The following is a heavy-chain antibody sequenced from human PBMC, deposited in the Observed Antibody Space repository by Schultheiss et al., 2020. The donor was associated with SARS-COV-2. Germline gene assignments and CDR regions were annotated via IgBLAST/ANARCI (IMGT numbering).Heavy chain of an antibody. CDR2: IYHSGGT. CDR1: GASISSSNW. D-gene: IGHD6-19*01. CDR3: ARKGIAVAAFPN. J-gene: IGHJ4*02. Sequence: SETLSLTCAVSGASISSSNWWSWVRQPPGKGLEWIGEIYHSGGTNYNPSLRSRVTISVDTSKNQFSLKLSSVTAADTAVYYCARKGIAVAAFPNWGQGTLVTVSS. V-gene: IGHV4-4*02.